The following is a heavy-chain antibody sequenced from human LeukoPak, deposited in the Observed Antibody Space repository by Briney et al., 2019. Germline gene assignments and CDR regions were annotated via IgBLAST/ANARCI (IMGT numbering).Heavy chain of an antibody. CDR2: INTNTGNP. D-gene: IGHD3-22*01. Sequence: GASVNVSCKASGYTFTSYAMNWVRQAPGQGLEWMGWINTNTGNPTYAQGFTGRFVFSLDTSVSTAYLQISSLKAEDTAVYYCARIYYDSSGYYTYYYYGMDVWGQGTTVTVSS. CDR1: GYTFTSYA. V-gene: IGHV7-4-1*02. CDR3: ARIYYDSSGYYTYYYYGMDV. J-gene: IGHJ6*02.